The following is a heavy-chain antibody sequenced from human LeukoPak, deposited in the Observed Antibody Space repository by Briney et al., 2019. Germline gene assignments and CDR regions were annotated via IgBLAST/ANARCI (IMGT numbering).Heavy chain of an antibody. D-gene: IGHD2-21*02. V-gene: IGHV1-24*01. Sequence: ASVKVSCKVSGYTLTELSMHWVRQAPGKGLEWMGGFDTEDGETIYAQKFQGRVTMTEDTSTDTAYMELSSLRSEETAVYYCATFAYCGGDCYSGTSYFDYWGQGTLVTVSS. J-gene: IGHJ4*02. CDR3: ATFAYCGGDCYSGTSYFDY. CDR1: GYTLTELS. CDR2: FDTEDGET.